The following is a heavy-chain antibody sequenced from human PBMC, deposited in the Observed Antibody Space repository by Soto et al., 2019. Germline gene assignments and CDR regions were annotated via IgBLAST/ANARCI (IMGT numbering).Heavy chain of an antibody. Sequence: QMQLAQSGPEVKKPGTSLKVSCKASGLTFTSSAVQWVRQARGQRLEWIGWIVVGSGDTNYAQRFQERVTITRDMSTSTAYMELSSLRSEDTAVYYCTATSWENDWPAYSYGMDVWGQGTTVTVSS. CDR2: IVVGSGDT. J-gene: IGHJ6*02. D-gene: IGHD1-26*01. V-gene: IGHV1-58*01. CDR1: GLTFTSSA. CDR3: TATSWENDWPAYSYGMDV.